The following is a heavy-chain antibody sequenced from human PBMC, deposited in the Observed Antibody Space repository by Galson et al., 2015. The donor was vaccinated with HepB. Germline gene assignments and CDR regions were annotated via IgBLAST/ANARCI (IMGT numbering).Heavy chain of an antibody. CDR3: ARGDGELVVATFPVAVPLYYYGMDV. J-gene: IGHJ6*02. D-gene: IGHD5-12*01. CDR1: GFTFSSYS. V-gene: IGHV3-21*01. Sequence: SLRLSCAASGFTFSSYSMNWVRQAPGKGLEWVSSISSSSSYIYYADSVKGRFTISRDNAKNSLYLQMNSLRAEDTAVYYCARGDGELVVATFPVAVPLYYYGMDVWGQGTTVTVSS. CDR2: ISSSSSYI.